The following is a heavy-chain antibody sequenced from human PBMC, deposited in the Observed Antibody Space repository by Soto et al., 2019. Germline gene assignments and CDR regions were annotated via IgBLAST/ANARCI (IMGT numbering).Heavy chain of an antibody. D-gene: IGHD4-17*01. Sequence: QVQLQESGPGLVKPSQTLSLTCTVSGGSISSGDYYWSWIRQPPGKGLEWIGYIYYSGSTYYNPCLKSRVTISVDTSKNQFSLKLSSVTAADTAVYYCARVHDYGDYDSWFDPWGQGTLVTVSS. CDR2: IYYSGST. V-gene: IGHV4-30-4*01. J-gene: IGHJ5*02. CDR3: ARVHDYGDYDSWFDP. CDR1: GGSISSGDYY.